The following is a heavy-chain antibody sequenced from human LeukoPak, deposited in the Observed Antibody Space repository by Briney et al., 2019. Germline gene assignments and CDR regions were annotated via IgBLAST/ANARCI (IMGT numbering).Heavy chain of an antibody. V-gene: IGHV1-2*02. D-gene: IGHD2-8*01. CDR2: INPNSGGT. J-gene: IGHJ4*02. CDR3: ARVRSYCTNGVCYTPFDY. CDR1: GYTFTGYY. Sequence: GASVKVSCKASGYTFTGYYMHWVRQAPGQGLEWMGWINPNSGGTNYAQKFQGRVTMARDTSISTAYMELSRLRSDDTAVYYCARVRSYCTNGVCYTPFDYWGQGTLVTVSS.